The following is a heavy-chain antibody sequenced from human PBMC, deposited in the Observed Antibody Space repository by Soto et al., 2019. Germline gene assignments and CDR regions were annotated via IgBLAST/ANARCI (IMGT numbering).Heavy chain of an antibody. Sequence: QVQLVQSRAEVKKPGASVKVSCKTSGYTFTGYGINWVRQAPGHGLEWMGWISVFNGNTKYGQNIQDRVIMTTDTSTSTAYMELRSLRSDDTAVYFCGRDGSGGIIDSWDQGTMLIVSS. CDR1: GYTFTGYG. CDR2: ISVFNGNT. V-gene: IGHV1-18*01. J-gene: IGHJ3*01. D-gene: IGHD2-15*01. CDR3: GRDGSGGIIDS.